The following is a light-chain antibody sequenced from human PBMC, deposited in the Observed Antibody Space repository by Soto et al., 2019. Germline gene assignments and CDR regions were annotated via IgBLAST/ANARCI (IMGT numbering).Light chain of an antibody. Sequence: DIQMTQSPSTLSASVGDRVAITCRASQSISTYLAWYQQKPGKAPKLLIYKASSLESGVPSRFSASGSGTDYTLTISRLEPEDFAVYYCQQCGSSPWTFGQGTKVDIK. CDR3: QQCGSSPWT. CDR2: KAS. V-gene: IGKV1-5*03. J-gene: IGKJ1*01. CDR1: QSISTY.